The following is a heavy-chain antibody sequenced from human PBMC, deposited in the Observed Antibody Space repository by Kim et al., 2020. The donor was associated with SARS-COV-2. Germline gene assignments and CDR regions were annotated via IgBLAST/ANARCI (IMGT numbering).Heavy chain of an antibody. D-gene: IGHD6-13*01. CDR1: GDSVSSNSAA. V-gene: IGHV6-1*01. Sequence: SQTLSLTCAISGDSVSSNSAAWNWIRQSPSRGLEWLGRIYYRSKWYNDYAVSVKSRITINPDTSKNQFSLQLNSVTPEDTAVYYCARTTEGPQEYSSSWYFDYWGQGTLVTVSS. CDR3: ARTTEGPQEYSSSWYFDY. CDR2: IYYRSKWYN. J-gene: IGHJ4*02.